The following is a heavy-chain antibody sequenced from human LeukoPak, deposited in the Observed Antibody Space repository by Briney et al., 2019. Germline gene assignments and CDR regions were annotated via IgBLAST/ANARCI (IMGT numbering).Heavy chain of an antibody. Sequence: PGGSLRLSCAASGFTFSHYWMHWVRQAPGKGLVWVSRIESDGSKPDYADSVKGRFTISRDNAKDTVYLQMTSLRDEDTAVYYCVREGSPDYWGQGTLVTVSS. J-gene: IGHJ4*02. CDR1: GFTFSHYW. CDR3: VREGSPDY. V-gene: IGHV3-74*01. CDR2: IESDGSKP.